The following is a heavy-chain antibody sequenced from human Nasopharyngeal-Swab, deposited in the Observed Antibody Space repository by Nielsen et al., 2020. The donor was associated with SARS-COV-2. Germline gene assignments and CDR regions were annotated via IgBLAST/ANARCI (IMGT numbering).Heavy chain of an antibody. CDR2: INGDGTWI. Sequence: GESLKISCVASGFSFTTYWMHWVRQAPGKGLVWVSRINGDGTWISYADSVKGRFTISRDNSKNTVYLQMNSLRTEDTALYYCAKDDSGWVGYFHYWGQGTLVTVSS. V-gene: IGHV3-74*01. CDR3: AKDDSGWVGYFHY. CDR1: GFSFTTYW. D-gene: IGHD3-10*01. J-gene: IGHJ4*02.